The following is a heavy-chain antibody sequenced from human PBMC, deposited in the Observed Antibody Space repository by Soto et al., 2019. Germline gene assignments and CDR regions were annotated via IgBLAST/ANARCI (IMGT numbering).Heavy chain of an antibody. J-gene: IGHJ4*02. D-gene: IGHD5-12*01. Sequence: QVQLVESGGGVVQPGRSLRLSCAASGFTFSSDGMHWVRQAPGKGLEWVAVIWYDGSNKYYADSVKGRFTISRDNSKNTLYLQMNSLRAEDTAVYYCASRYSGYDYYYFDYWGQGTLVTVSS. CDR3: ASRYSGYDYYYFDY. CDR2: IWYDGSNK. CDR1: GFTFSSDG. V-gene: IGHV3-33*01.